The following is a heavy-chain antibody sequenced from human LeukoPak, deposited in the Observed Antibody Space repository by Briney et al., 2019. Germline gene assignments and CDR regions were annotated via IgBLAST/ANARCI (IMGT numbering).Heavy chain of an antibody. CDR3: ARSRNYYDSTGYVDY. CDR2: INPSGGST. J-gene: IGHJ4*02. D-gene: IGHD3-22*01. Sequence: ASVTVSCKASGYTFTSYYTHWVRQAPGQGLEWMGLINPSGGSTGYAQKFQGRVTMTRDTSTSTVYMELSSLRPEDTAVYYCARSRNYYDSTGYVDYWGQGTLVTVSS. CDR1: GYTFTSYY. V-gene: IGHV1-46*01.